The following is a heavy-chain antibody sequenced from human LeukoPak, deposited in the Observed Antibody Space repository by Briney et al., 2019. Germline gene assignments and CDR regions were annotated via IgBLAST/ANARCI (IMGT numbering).Heavy chain of an antibody. CDR2: IIPIFGTA. J-gene: IGHJ5*02. CDR1: GGTFSSYA. Sequence: ASVKVSCKASGGTFSSYAISWVRQAPGQGLEWMGGIIPIFGTANYAQKFQGRVTITADESTSTAYMELSSLRSEDTAVYYCARDLSNSGPNWFDPWGQGTLVTVSS. V-gene: IGHV1-69*13. D-gene: IGHD5-12*01. CDR3: ARDLSNSGPNWFDP.